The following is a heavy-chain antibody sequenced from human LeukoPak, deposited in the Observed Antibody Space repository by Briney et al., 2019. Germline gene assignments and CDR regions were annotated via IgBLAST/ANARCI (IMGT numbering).Heavy chain of an antibody. Sequence: ASVKVSCKASGYTFTGYYMHWVRQGPGQGLEWMGWINPSSGGTNYAQKFQGRVTMTRDTSISTAYMELSRLRSDDTAVYYCARDPSRSKYYHDSSGYDPNWFDPWGQGTLVTVSS. CDR1: GYTFTGYY. V-gene: IGHV1-2*02. D-gene: IGHD3-22*01. CDR2: INPSSGGT. J-gene: IGHJ5*02. CDR3: ARDPSRSKYYHDSSGYDPNWFDP.